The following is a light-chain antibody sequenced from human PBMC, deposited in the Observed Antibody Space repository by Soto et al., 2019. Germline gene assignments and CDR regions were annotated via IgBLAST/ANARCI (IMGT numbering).Light chain of an antibody. CDR1: QSVSSSY. CDR2: DAS. V-gene: IGKV3-20*01. Sequence: EIVLTQSPGTLSLSPGERATLSCRASQSVSSSYLAWYQQKPGQAPRLLIYDASGRATGIPDRFSGSGSGTDFTLTISRLEPEDFAVYYCQQYGSSPGTFGQGTKVEVK. CDR3: QQYGSSPGT. J-gene: IGKJ1*01.